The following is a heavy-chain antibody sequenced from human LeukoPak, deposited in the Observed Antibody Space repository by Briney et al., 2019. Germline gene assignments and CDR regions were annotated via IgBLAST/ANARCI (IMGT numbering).Heavy chain of an antibody. V-gene: IGHV4-39*01. D-gene: IGHD3-22*01. Sequence: PSETLSLTCTVSGGSISSSSYYWGWIRQPPGKGLEWIGSIYYSGSSFYNPSLRSRVTMSVDTSKNQFSLKLSSVTAADTAVYYCANYDSSDGRYYWGQGTLVTVSS. CDR3: ANYDSSDGRYY. J-gene: IGHJ4*02. CDR2: IYYSGSS. CDR1: GGSISSSSYY.